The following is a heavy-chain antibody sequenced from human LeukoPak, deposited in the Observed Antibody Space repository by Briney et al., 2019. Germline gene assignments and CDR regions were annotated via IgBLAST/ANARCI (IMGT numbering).Heavy chain of an antibody. CDR2: INHSGST. V-gene: IGHV4-34*01. J-gene: IGHJ4*02. CDR3: ARRPGWMITFGGVSWAFDY. D-gene: IGHD3-16*01. CDR1: GGSFSGYY. Sequence: SETLSLTCAVYGGSFSGYYWSWIRQPPGKGLEWIGEINHSGSTNYNPSLKSRVTISVDTSKNQFSLKLSSVTAADTAAYYCARRPGWMITFGGVSWAFDYWGQGTLVTVSS.